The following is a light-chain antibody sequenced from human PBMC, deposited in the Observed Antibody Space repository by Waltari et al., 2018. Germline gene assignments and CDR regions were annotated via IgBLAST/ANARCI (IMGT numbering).Light chain of an antibody. CDR1: STNIGSNS. J-gene: IGLJ3*02. CDR3: AAWDDSLSRWL. Sequence: QSVLTQPPSASGTPGPRVTISGSGRSTNIGSNSVYWYQHVPGAAPKLLIYRNNQRPSGVPDRFSGSKSGTSASLAISGLRSEDEADYYCAAWDDSLSRWLLGGGTKLTVL. CDR2: RNN. V-gene: IGLV1-47*01.